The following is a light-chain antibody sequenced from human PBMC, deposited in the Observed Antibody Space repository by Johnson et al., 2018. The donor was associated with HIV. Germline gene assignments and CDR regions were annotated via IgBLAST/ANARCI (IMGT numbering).Light chain of an antibody. V-gene: IGLV1-51*01. CDR1: SSNIGNNY. J-gene: IGLJ1*01. CDR3: GTWDSSLSAYV. Sequence: QPVLTQPPSVSAAPGQKVTSSCSGSSSNIGNNYVSWYQQLPGTAPKLLIYDNNKRPSGIPDRFSASKSGTSATLGITGLQTGDEADYYCGTWDSSLSAYVFGTGTKVTVL. CDR2: DNN.